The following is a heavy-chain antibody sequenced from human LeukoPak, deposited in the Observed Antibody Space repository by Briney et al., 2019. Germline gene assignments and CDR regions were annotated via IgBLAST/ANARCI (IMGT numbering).Heavy chain of an antibody. Sequence: SETLSLTCTVFGGSISSSSHYWGWIRQPPGKGLEWIASIYYSGDAYYNPSLKSRVSTSVDTSKSQFSLRLSSVTAADTAVYYCARHGNIVILPIISKAFDVWGQGTMVTVSS. CDR1: GGSISSSSHY. J-gene: IGHJ3*01. D-gene: IGHD2/OR15-2a*01. CDR3: ARHGNIVILPIISKAFDV. CDR2: IYYSGDA. V-gene: IGHV4-39*01.